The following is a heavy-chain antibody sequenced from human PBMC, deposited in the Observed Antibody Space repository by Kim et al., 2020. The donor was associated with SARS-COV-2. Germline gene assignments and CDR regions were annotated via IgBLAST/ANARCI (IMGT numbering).Heavy chain of an antibody. Sequence: KYYLESVEGRFTISRDNAKNSRFLQMNSLRAEDTAVYYCARDPHRGGDYDYWGQGTLVTVSS. D-gene: IGHD4-17*01. V-gene: IGHV3-7*03. J-gene: IGHJ4*02. CDR3: ARDPHRGGDYDY. CDR2: K.